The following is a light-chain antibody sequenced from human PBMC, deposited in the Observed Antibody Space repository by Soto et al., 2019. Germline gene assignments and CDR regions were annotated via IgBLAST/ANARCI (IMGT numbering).Light chain of an antibody. CDR2: DAS. J-gene: IGKJ1*01. Sequence: DIQMTQSPSTLSASVGDRVTITCRDSQSISSWLAWYQQKPGKAPKLLIYDASILESGVPSRFSGSGSGTEFTLTISSLQPDDFATYYCQQYNSYSETFGQGTKVDIK. CDR1: QSISSW. CDR3: QQYNSYSET. V-gene: IGKV1-5*01.